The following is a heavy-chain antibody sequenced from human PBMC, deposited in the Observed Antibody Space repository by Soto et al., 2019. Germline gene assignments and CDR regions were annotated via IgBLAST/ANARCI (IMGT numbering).Heavy chain of an antibody. D-gene: IGHD3-10*01. CDR2: INHSGST. CDR3: ARAGTVHVWFGEASNGQRFEP. Sequence: SETLSLTFAVYGGHFSGYYLSWFRQPPGKGLEWSGEINHSGSTNYNPSLKSRVTISVDTSKNQFSLKLSSVTAADTAVYYCARAGTVHVWFGEASNGQRFEPWGKGTLDTVSS. J-gene: IGHJ5*02. CDR1: GGHFSGYY. V-gene: IGHV4-34*01.